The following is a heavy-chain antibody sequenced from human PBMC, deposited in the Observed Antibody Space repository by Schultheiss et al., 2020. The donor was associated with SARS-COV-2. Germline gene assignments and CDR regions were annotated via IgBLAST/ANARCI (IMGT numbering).Heavy chain of an antibody. Sequence: SETLSLTCTVSGGSISSYYWSWIRQPAGKGLEWIGRIYTSGSTYYNPSLKSRVTISVDTSKNQFSLKLSSVTAADTAVYYCARAGIFGVVIGVDYWGQGTLVTVSS. CDR1: GGSISSYY. D-gene: IGHD3-3*01. CDR3: ARAGIFGVVIGVDY. CDR2: IYTSGST. V-gene: IGHV4-4*07. J-gene: IGHJ4*02.